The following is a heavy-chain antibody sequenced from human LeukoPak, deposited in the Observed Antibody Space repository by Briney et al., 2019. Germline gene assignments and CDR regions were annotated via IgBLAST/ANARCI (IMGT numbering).Heavy chain of an antibody. CDR2: IYYSGST. Sequence: SETLSLTCTVSGGSISSYYWSWIRQPPGKGLEWIGYIYYSGSTNYNPSLKSRVTISVDTSENQFSLKLSSVTAADTAVYYCARVDRVEAFDIWGQGTMVTVSS. J-gene: IGHJ3*02. V-gene: IGHV4-59*13. D-gene: IGHD3-9*01. CDR3: ARVDRVEAFDI. CDR1: GGSISSYY.